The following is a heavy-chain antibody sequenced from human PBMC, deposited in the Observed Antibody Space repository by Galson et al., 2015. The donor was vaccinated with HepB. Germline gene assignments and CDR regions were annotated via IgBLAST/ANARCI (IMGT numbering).Heavy chain of an antibody. CDR2: ISAYNGNT. J-gene: IGHJ6*03. Sequence: SVKVSCKASGYTFTSYGISWVRQAPGQGLEWVGWISAYNGNTNYAQKLQGRVTMTTDTSTSTAYMELRSLRSDDTAVYYCARDQGLVVPAATAPFAYYYYYMDVWGKGTTVTVSS. D-gene: IGHD2-2*01. V-gene: IGHV1-18*04. CDR1: GYTFTSYG. CDR3: ARDQGLVVPAATAPFAYYYYYMDV.